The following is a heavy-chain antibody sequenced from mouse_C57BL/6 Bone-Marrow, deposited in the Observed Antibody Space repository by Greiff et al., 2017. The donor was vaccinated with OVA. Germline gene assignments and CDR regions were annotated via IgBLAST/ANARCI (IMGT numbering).Heavy chain of an antibody. CDR1: GYTFTSYG. V-gene: IGHV1-81*01. J-gene: IGHJ2*01. CDR2: ISPRSGNT. D-gene: IGHD1-1*01. CDR3: ARRYRYYFDY. Sequence: VQLQPSGAELARPGASVKLSCKASGYTFTSYGISWVKQRTGQGLEWIGEISPRSGNTYYNEKFKGKATLTADKSSSTAYMELRSLTSEDSAVYFCARRYRYYFDYWGQGTTLTVSS.